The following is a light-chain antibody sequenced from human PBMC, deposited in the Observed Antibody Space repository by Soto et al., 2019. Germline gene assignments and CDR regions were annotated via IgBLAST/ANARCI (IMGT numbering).Light chain of an antibody. CDR2: EVT. Sequence: QSALTQPASVSGSPGQSITISCTGTSSDIGSYGYVSWYQQHPGKAPNLIIYEVTDRPSGVSNRFSGSKSGNTASLTISGLQAEDGADYYCNSYSSSTFYVFGTGTKVTVL. V-gene: IGLV2-14*01. J-gene: IGLJ1*01. CDR3: NSYSSSTFYV. CDR1: SSDIGSYGY.